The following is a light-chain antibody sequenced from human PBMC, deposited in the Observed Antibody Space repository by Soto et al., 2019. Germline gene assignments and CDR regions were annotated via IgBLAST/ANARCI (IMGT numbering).Light chain of an antibody. CDR2: DVS. V-gene: IGLV2-14*01. Sequence: QSVLTQPASVSGSPGQSITISYTGTSSDVGGYNYVSWYQQHPGKAPKLMIYDVSNRPSGVSNRFSGSKSGNTASLTISGLQAEDEADYYCSSYTSSSTLPYVFGTGTKVTVL. J-gene: IGLJ1*01. CDR1: SSDVGGYNY. CDR3: SSYTSSSTLPYV.